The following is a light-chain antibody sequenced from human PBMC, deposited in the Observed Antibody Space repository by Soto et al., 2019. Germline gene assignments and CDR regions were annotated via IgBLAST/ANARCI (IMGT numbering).Light chain of an antibody. CDR3: QQYNNWPHT. Sequence: EIVMTQSPATLSVSPGERATLSCRASQSVNSNLAWFQQKPGQAPRLLFYGASTRATGIPARFSGRGSGREFTLTISSLQSEDFAVYYCQQYNNWPHTFGGGTKVEIK. CDR2: GAS. CDR1: QSVNSN. J-gene: IGKJ4*01. V-gene: IGKV3-15*01.